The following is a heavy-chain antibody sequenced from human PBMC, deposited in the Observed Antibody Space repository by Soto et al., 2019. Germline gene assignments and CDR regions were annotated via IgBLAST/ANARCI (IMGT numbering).Heavy chain of an antibody. V-gene: IGHV4-39*01. CDR3: ASQASPYYYYGMDV. CDR2: IYYSGST. J-gene: IGHJ6*02. CDR1: GGSISSSSYY. Sequence: QLQLQESGPGLVKPSETLSLTCTVSGGSISSSSYYWGWIRQPPGKGLEWIGGIYYSGSTYYTPSPKSRVTIPVDTSKNQFSLKLSSVPAADTAVYYCASQASPYYYYGMDVWGQGTTVTVSS.